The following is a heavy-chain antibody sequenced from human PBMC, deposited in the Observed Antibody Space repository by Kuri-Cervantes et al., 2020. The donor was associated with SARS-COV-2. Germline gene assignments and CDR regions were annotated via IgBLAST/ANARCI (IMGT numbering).Heavy chain of an antibody. D-gene: IGHD1-26*01. CDR2: VYISGST. CDR3: ATEVGATNFDY. Sequence: ESLKISCSVSEGSMRAHYYSWIRQTAAMGLEWIGRVYISGSTNYNPSLKGRVTMSVDTSKSQFSLELTSVTAADTAVYYCATEVGATNFDYWGQGTLVTVSS. V-gene: IGHV4-4*07. CDR1: EGSMRAHY. J-gene: IGHJ4*02.